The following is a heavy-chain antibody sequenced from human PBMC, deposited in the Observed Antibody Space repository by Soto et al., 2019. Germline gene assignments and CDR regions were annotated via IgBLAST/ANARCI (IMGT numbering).Heavy chain of an antibody. CDR3: ARRSMVRGVTKGGAFDI. CDR2: IYPGDSDT. V-gene: IGHV5-51*01. Sequence: GESLKISCKGSGYSFTSYWIGWVRQMLGKGLEWMGIIYPGDSDTRYSPSFQGQVTISADKSISTAYLQWSSLKASDTAMYYCARRSMVRGVTKGGAFDIWGQGTMVTVPS. D-gene: IGHD3-10*01. CDR1: GYSFTSYW. J-gene: IGHJ3*02.